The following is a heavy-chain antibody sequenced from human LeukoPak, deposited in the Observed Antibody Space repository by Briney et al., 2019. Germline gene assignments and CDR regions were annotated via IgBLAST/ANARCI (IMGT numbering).Heavy chain of an antibody. CDR3: ARDQDYDSSGCYNFDY. Sequence: PGRSLRLSCAASGFTFSSYAMHRVRQAPGKGLEWVAVISYDGSNKYYADSVKGRFTISRDNSKNTLYLQMNSLRAEDTAVYYCARDQDYDSSGCYNFDYWGQGTLVAVSS. CDR2: ISYDGSNK. D-gene: IGHD3-22*01. J-gene: IGHJ4*02. CDR1: GFTFSSYA. V-gene: IGHV3-30*01.